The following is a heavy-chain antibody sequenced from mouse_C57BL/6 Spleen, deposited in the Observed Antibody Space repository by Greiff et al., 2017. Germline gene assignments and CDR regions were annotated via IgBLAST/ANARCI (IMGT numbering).Heavy chain of an antibody. Sequence: EVKLMESGGDLVKPGGSLKLSCAASGFTFSSYGMSWVRQTPDKRLEWVATISSGGSYTYYPDSVKGRFTISRDNAKNTLYLQRSSLKAEDTAMYYCARHDGYYVFAYWGQGTLVTVSA. CDR2: ISSGGSYT. D-gene: IGHD2-3*01. CDR3: ARHDGYYVFAY. J-gene: IGHJ3*01. CDR1: GFTFSSYG. V-gene: IGHV5-6*01.